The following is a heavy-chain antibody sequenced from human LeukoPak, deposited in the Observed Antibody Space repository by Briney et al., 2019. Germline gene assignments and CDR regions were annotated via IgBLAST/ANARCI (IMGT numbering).Heavy chain of an antibody. CDR2: ISYDGSNK. J-gene: IGHJ4*02. D-gene: IGHD6-19*01. CDR1: GFTFSSYG. V-gene: IGHV3-30*18. CDR3: VKDLTRWLAPSPLNY. Sequence: GGSLRLSCAASGFTFSSYGMHWVRQAPGKGLEWVAVISYDGSNKYYADSVKGRFTISRDNSKNTLYLQMNSLRAEDTAVDYCVKDLTRWLAPSPLNYWGQGTLVTVSS.